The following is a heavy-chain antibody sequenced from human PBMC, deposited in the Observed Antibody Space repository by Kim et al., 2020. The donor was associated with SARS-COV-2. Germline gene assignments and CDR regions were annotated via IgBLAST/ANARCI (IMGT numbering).Heavy chain of an antibody. Sequence: GVSLRLSCAASGFTFSSYGMHWVRQAPGKGLEWVAVISYDGSNKYYADSVKGRFTISRDNSKNTLYLQMNSLRAEDTAVYYCAKDFSPHIVPDSPACWGQGTLVTVSS. CDR1: GFTFSSYG. V-gene: IGHV3-30*18. CDR3: AKDFSPHIVPDSPAC. D-gene: IGHD3-16*02. J-gene: IGHJ4*02. CDR2: ISYDGSNK.